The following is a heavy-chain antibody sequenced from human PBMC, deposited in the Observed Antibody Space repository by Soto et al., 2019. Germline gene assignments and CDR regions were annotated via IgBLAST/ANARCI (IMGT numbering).Heavy chain of an antibody. D-gene: IGHD6-6*01. J-gene: IGHJ3*02. V-gene: IGHV4-59*08. Sequence: PSETLSLTGTVSGGSISSYNCSCIRQPPGKGLEWIGYIYYSGSTNYNPSLKSRVTISVDTSKNQFSLKLSSVTAADTAVYYCARQGRAARMGAFDIWGQGTMVTVSS. CDR2: IYYSGST. CDR1: GGSISSYN. CDR3: ARQGRAARMGAFDI.